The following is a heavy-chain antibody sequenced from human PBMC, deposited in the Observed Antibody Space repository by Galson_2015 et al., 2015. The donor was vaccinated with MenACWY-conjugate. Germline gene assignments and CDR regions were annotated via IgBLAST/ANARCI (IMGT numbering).Heavy chain of an antibody. D-gene: IGHD3-22*01. CDR2: INGDGGTT. V-gene: IGHV3-74*01. CDR1: GFSFSPYW. CDR3: ARDLDFYDRSGYFYSDYYGLDV. Sequence: SLRLSCAASGFSFSPYWMHWVRLAPGKGLDWVSRINGDGGTTNYADSVKGRFTISRDNAKNTLYLQMNSLRAEDTAVYYCARDLDFYDRSGYFYSDYYGLDVWGQGTTVTVSS. J-gene: IGHJ6*02.